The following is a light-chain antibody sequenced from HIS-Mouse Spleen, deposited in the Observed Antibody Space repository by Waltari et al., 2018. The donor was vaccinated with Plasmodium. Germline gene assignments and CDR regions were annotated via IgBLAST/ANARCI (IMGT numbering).Light chain of an antibody. V-gene: IGLV2-23*03. J-gene: IGLJ1*01. CDR1: SSVVGSYHL. CDR2: EGS. CDR3: CSYAGSSTFPYV. Sequence: QSALTQPASVSGSPGQSITISCPGTSSVVGSYHLVSCYQQHPGKAPKLMIYEGSKRPSGVSNRFSGSKSGNTASLTISGLQAEDEADYYCCSYAGSSTFPYVFGTGTKVTVL.